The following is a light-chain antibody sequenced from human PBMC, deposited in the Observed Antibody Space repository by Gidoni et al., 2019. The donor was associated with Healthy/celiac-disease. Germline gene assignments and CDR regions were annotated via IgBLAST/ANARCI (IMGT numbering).Light chain of an antibody. J-gene: IGKJ3*01. CDR3: QQYDNLPIT. Sequence: DIQMTQSPSSLSASVGDRVTITRQASQDISNYLNWYQQKTGKAPKLLIYDASNLETGVPSRFSGSGSGTDFTFTISSLQPEDIATYYCQQYDNLPITFGPGTKVDIK. V-gene: IGKV1-33*01. CDR2: DAS. CDR1: QDISNY.